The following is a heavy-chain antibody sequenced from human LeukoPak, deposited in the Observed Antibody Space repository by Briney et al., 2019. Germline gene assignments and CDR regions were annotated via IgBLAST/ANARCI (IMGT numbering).Heavy chain of an antibody. D-gene: IGHD5-18*01. CDR3: ARQLWLDY. CDR2: INPNSGGT. Sequence: ASVKVSCKASGYTFTGYYMHWVGPARGQGLEWMGWINPNSGGTNYAQKFQGRVTMTRDTSISTAYMELSRLRSDDTTVYYCARQLWLDYWGQGTLVTVSS. J-gene: IGHJ4*02. CDR1: GYTFTGYY. V-gene: IGHV1-2*02.